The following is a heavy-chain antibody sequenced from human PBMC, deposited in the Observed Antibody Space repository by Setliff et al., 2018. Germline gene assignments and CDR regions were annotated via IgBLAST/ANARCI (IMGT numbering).Heavy chain of an antibody. D-gene: IGHD2-8*02. V-gene: IGHV4-38-2*01. CDR1: GYAISSGYY. Sequence: KASETLSLTCAVSGYAISSGYYWGWIRQPPGKGLEWSGSNYHSGSTYYNPSLKSRVTISVDTSKNQFSLKLSSVTAADTALYYCTVYNTGSSKDHYWGQGTPVTVSS. CDR3: TVYNTGSSKDHY. J-gene: IGHJ4*02. CDR2: NYHSGST.